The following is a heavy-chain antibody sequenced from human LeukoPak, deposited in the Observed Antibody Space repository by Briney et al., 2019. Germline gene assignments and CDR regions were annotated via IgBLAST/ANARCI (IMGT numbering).Heavy chain of an antibody. CDR3: ARDPLARDGYNYYYYGMDV. J-gene: IGHJ6*02. CDR1: GDSISSDGYS. V-gene: IGHV4-30-2*01. Sequence: SETLPLTCAVFGDSISSDGYSWGWVRQPPGKGLDWVGYMFHSGSTYYNPSLRSRVTISLDRSKNQFSLKLSSVTAADTAVYYCARDPLARDGYNYYYYGMDVWGQGTTVTVSS. D-gene: IGHD5-24*01. CDR2: MFHSGST.